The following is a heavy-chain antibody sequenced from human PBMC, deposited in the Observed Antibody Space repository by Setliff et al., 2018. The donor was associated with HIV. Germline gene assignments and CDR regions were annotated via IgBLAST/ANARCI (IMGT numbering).Heavy chain of an antibody. D-gene: IGHD3-9*01. Sequence: KASETLSLTCTVSGGSISSSSYYWGWIRQPPGKGLEWIGSIYYRGSTYYNPSLKSRVTISVDTSKNQFFLKLSSVTAPDTAIYYCARQTWEYYDTLTGYYRSPKNFDSWGQGTLVTVSS. CDR2: IYYRGST. CDR3: ARQTWEYYDTLTGYYRSPKNFDS. CDR1: GGSISSSSYY. V-gene: IGHV4-39*01. J-gene: IGHJ4*02.